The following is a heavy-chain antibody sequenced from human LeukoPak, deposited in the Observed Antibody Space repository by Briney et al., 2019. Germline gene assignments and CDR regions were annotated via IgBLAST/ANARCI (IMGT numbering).Heavy chain of an antibody. CDR3: ARAGYSSGWYGY. Sequence: SSVKVSCKASGGTFSSYAISWVRQAPGPGLEWMGRIIPIFGTANYAQKFQGRVTITADKSTSTAYMELSSRRSEDTAVYFCARAGYSSGWYGYWGQGTLVTVSS. V-gene: IGHV1-69*06. CDR1: GGTFSSYA. D-gene: IGHD6-19*01. CDR2: IIPIFGTA. J-gene: IGHJ4*02.